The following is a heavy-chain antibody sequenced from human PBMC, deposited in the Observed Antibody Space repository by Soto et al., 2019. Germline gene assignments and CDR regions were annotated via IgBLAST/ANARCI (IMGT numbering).Heavy chain of an antibody. CDR2: INHSGST. V-gene: IGHV4-34*01. D-gene: IGHD5-12*01. Sequence: QVQLQQWGAGLLKPSETLSLTCAVYGGSFSGYYWSWIRQPPGKGLEWIGEINHSGSTNYNPSLKSRVTISVDTSKNQFSLKLSSVTAADTAVYYCARARRDGYKGYWYFDLWGRGTLVTVSS. J-gene: IGHJ2*01. CDR1: GGSFSGYY. CDR3: ARARRDGYKGYWYFDL.